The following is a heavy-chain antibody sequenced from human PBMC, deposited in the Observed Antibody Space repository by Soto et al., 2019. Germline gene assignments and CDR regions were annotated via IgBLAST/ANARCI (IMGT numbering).Heavy chain of an antibody. CDR1: GGSIRNSGYY. CDR3: ARDAVTKRDFYYYGMDV. CDR2: ISYSGST. Sequence: QVQLQESGPGLVKPSQTLSLTCTVSGGSIRNSGYYWSWIRQHPGKGLEWIGYISYSGSTDYAPSLKSCVTMSVDTSKNQFFLKLSSVTAADTAVYYCARDAVTKRDFYYYGMDVWGRGTTVTVSS. J-gene: IGHJ6*02. V-gene: IGHV4-31*03. D-gene: IGHD4-4*01.